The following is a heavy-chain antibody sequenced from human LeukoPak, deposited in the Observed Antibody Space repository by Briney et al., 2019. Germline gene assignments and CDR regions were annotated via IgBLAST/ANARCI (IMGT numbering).Heavy chain of an antibody. J-gene: IGHJ4*02. Sequence: GGSLRLSCAASGFTFSSYAMSWVRQAPGKGLEWVSSISGSGGSTYYADSVKGRFTISRDNSKNTLYLQMNSLRAEDTAVYYCAKALRLYGDHQNPFDYWGQGTLVTVSS. V-gene: IGHV3-23*01. CDR1: GFTFSSYA. CDR2: ISGSGGST. CDR3: AKALRLYGDHQNPFDY. D-gene: IGHD4-17*01.